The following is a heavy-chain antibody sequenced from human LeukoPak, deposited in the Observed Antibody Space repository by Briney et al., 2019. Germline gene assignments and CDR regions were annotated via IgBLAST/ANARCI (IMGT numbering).Heavy chain of an antibody. V-gene: IGHV3-23*01. CDR3: ARYSSSWYSILDY. CDR2: LTGSGVNT. J-gene: IGHJ4*02. D-gene: IGHD6-13*01. CDR1: GFTFSNYA. Sequence: GGSLRLSCAASGFTFSNYAMSWVRQAPGKGLEWVSTLTGSGVNTYYADSVKGRFTISRDISKDTLYLQMNSLRAEDTAVYYCARYSSSWYSILDYWGQGTLVTVSS.